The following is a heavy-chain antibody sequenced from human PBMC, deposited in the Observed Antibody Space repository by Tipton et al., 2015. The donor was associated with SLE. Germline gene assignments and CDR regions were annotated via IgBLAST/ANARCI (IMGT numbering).Heavy chain of an antibody. CDR3: ARVAASGGYYRFFDY. CDR1: GGSFSGYY. D-gene: IGHD6-19*01. CDR2: INHSGST. V-gene: IGHV4-34*01. Sequence: TLSLTCAVYGGSFSGYYWSWIRQPPGKGLEWIGEINHSGSTNYNPSLKSRVTISVDTSKNQFSLNLTSVTAADTAVYFCARVAASGGYYRFFDYWGQGTLVTVSS. J-gene: IGHJ4*02.